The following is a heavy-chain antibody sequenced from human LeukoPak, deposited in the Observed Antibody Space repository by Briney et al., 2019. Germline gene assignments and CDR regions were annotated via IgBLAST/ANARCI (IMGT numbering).Heavy chain of an antibody. V-gene: IGHV3-23*01. CDR2: ISNNGGYT. Sequence: GGSLRLSCAASGFTFSSSAMSWVRQAPGKGLEWVSAISNNGGYTYYADSVQGRFTISRHNSKSTLCLQMNSLRAEDTAVYYCAKQLGYCSDGSCYFPYWGQGTLVTVSS. D-gene: IGHD2-15*01. CDR1: GFTFSSSA. CDR3: AKQLGYCSDGSCYFPY. J-gene: IGHJ4*02.